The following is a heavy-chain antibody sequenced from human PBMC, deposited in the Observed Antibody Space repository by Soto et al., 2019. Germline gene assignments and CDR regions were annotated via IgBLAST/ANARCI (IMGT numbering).Heavy chain of an antibody. CDR3: ARAPDDDYIWGSYRHAFDI. D-gene: IGHD3-16*01. CDR1: GYTFTSYY. J-gene: IGHJ3*02. Sequence: QVQLVQSGAEVKKPGASVKVSCKASGYTFTSYYMHWVRQAPGQGLEWMGIINPSGGSTSYAQKFQGRVTMTRDTSTSTVYMELSSLSSEDTAVYYCARAPDDDYIWGSYRHAFDIWGQGTMVTVSS. CDR2: INPSGGST. V-gene: IGHV1-46*03.